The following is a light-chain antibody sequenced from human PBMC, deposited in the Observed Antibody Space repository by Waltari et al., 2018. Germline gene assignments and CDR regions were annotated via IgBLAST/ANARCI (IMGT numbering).Light chain of an antibody. V-gene: IGLV1-47*01. CDR1: TSNVRRHP. J-gene: IGLJ2*01. CDR2: RNN. CDR3: AAWDDRLSAVA. Sequence: QSVLTQPPSASGTPGQRVTISCFGSTSNVRRHPVYWYQHIPGTAPKLLIFRNNQRPSGVPDRFSASGSGTSASLAISGLRSEDEALYFCAAWDDRLSAVAFGGGTKLTVL.